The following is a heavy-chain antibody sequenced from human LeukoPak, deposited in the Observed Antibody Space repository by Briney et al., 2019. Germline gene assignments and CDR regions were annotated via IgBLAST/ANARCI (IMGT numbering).Heavy chain of an antibody. V-gene: IGHV4-59*11. J-gene: IGHJ5*02. CDR1: GGSISSHY. D-gene: IGHD2-2*01. Sequence: SETLSLTCTVSGGSISSHYWSWIRQPPGKGLEWIEYTHYSGSNYNPSLKSRVTMSVDTSKNQFSLKLGSLIAADTAVYYCARDSGESGAPVSFNWFDPWGQGTLVSVSS. CDR2: THYSGS. CDR3: ARDSGESGAPVSFNWFDP.